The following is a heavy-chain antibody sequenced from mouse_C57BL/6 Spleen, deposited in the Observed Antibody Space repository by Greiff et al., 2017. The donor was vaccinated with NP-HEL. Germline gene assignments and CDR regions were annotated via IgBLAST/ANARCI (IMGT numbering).Heavy chain of an antibody. D-gene: IGHD2-13*01. Sequence: QVQLQQSGAELVRPGTLVKVSCKASGYAFTNYLIEWVKQRPGQGLEWIGVINPGSGGTNYNEKFKGKATLTADKSSSTAYMQLSSLTSEDSAVYFCARGDYTGDFDYWGQGTTLTVSS. CDR2: INPGSGGT. CDR1: GYAFTNYL. J-gene: IGHJ2*01. V-gene: IGHV1-54*01. CDR3: ARGDYTGDFDY.